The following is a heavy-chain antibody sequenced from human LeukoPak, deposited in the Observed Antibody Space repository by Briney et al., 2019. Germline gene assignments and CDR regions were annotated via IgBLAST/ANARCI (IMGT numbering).Heavy chain of an antibody. CDR2: ISSSSSTI. D-gene: IGHD5-18*01. J-gene: IGHJ4*02. CDR3: VRVGIQLWLPYFDY. Sequence: GGSLRLSCAASGFTFSSYSMNWVRQAPGKGLEWVSYISSSSSTIYYADSVKGRFTISRDNANNSLYLQMNSLRAEDTAVYYCVRVGIQLWLPYFDYWGQGTLVTVSS. CDR1: GFTFSSYS. V-gene: IGHV3-48*01.